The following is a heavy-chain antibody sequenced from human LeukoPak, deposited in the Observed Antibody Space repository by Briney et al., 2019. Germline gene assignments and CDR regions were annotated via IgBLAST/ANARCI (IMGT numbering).Heavy chain of an antibody. D-gene: IGHD6-13*01. V-gene: IGHV5-51*01. J-gene: IGHJ4*02. Sequence: GESLQISCKGSGYSFTSYWIGWVRPLPGKGLEWMGIIYPGDSDTRYSPSFQGQVTISADKSISTAYLQWSSLKASDTATYYCARLPPYSSNWLYYFDFWGQGTLVTVSS. CDR1: GYSFTSYW. CDR3: ARLPPYSSNWLYYFDF. CDR2: IYPGDSDT.